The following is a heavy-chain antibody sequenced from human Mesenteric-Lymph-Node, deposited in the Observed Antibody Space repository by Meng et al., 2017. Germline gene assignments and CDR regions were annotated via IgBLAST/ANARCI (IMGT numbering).Heavy chain of an antibody. V-gene: IGHV3-30*04. J-gene: IGHJ4*02. Sequence: GESLKISCAASGFTFSSYAMHWVRQAPGKGLEWVAVISYDGSNKYYADSVKGRFTISRDNSKNTLYLQMNSLRAEDTAVYYCARDLYYYDSSGYYYLLGYWGQGTLVTVSS. CDR3: ARDLYYYDSSGYYYLLGY. CDR2: ISYDGSNK. CDR1: GFTFSSYA. D-gene: IGHD3-22*01.